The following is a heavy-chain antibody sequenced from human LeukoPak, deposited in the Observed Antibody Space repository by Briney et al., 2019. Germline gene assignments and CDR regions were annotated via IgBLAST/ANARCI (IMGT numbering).Heavy chain of an antibody. J-gene: IGHJ6*02. CDR2: ISSSGSTI. D-gene: IGHD3-9*01. CDR3: ARHVLRYFDWPIMADVDSYYGMDV. Sequence: GGSLRLSCAASGFTFSDYYMSWIRQAPGKGLEWVSYISSSGSTIYYADSVKGRFTISRDNAKNSLYLQMNSLRAEDTAVYYCARHVLRYFDWPIMADVDSYYGMDVWGQGTTVTVSS. V-gene: IGHV3-11*01. CDR1: GFTFSDYY.